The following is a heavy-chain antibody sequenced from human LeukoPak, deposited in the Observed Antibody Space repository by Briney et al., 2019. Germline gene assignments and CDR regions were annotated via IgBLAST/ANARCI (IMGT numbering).Heavy chain of an antibody. CDR2: ISGSGGST. CDR1: GFTFSSYA. Sequence: HPGGSLRLSCAASGFTFSSYAMSWVRQAPGKGLEWVSAISGSGGSTYYADSVKGRFTISRDNSKNTLYLQMNSLRAEDTAVYYCAKVGVGATISYYFDYWGQGTLVTVSS. CDR3: AKVGVGATISYYFDY. V-gene: IGHV3-23*01. D-gene: IGHD1-26*01. J-gene: IGHJ4*02.